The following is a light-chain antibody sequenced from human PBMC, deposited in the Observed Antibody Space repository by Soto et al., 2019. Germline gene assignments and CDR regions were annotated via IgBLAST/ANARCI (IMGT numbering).Light chain of an antibody. CDR3: QQYNGYSRT. CDR2: HAS. CDR1: QNITNN. V-gene: IGKV1-33*01. J-gene: IGKJ1*01. Sequence: DIQMTQSPSSLSASIGDRVTITCQASQNITNNLSWYQQKPGKAPNLLIYHASKLAKGVTSRFSGSGSGTEFTLTISSMQPDDFATFYCQQYNGYSRTFGQGTKVDIK.